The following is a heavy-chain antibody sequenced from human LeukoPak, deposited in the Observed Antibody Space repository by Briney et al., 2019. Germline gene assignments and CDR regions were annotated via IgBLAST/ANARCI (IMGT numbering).Heavy chain of an antibody. J-gene: IGHJ5*02. D-gene: IGHD6-13*01. CDR1: GYSISSGYY. Sequence: KPSETLSLTCAVSGYSISSGYYWGWIRQPPGKGLEWIGSIYHSGSTYYNPSFKSRVTISVDTSKNQFSLKLSSVTAADTAVYYCARHTGYSSSWRFNWFDPWGQGTLVTVSS. CDR2: IYHSGST. V-gene: IGHV4-38-2*01. CDR3: ARHTGYSSSWRFNWFDP.